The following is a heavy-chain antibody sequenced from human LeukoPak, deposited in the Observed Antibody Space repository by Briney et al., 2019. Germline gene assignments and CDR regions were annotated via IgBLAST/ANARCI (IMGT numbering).Heavy chain of an antibody. D-gene: IGHD6-6*01. V-gene: IGHV1-69*05. CDR1: GGTFSSYA. Sequence: ASVKVSCKASGGTFSSYAISWVRQAPGQGLEWMGGIIPIFGTANYAQKFQGRVTITTDESTSTAYMELSSLRSEDTAVYYCARYLDSSSSAFDYWGQGTLVPVSS. J-gene: IGHJ4*02. CDR3: ARYLDSSSSAFDY. CDR2: IIPIFGTA.